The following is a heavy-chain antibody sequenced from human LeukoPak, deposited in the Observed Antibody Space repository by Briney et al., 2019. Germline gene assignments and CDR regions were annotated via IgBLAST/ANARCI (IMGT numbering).Heavy chain of an antibody. CDR2: IWYDGSNK. Sequence: PGRSLRFSCAASGFTFSNYGMHRVRQAPGKGLEWVAVIWYDGSNKYYADSVKGRFTISRDNSTNTLSLQMNSLRAEDTAMYYCAKYDNSGRAGGYWGQGTLVTVSS. V-gene: IGHV3-33*06. J-gene: IGHJ4*02. CDR1: GFTFSNYG. CDR3: AKYDNSGRAGGY. D-gene: IGHD3-22*01.